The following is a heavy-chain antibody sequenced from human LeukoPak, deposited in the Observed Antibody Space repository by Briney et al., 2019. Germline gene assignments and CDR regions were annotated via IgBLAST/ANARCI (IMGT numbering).Heavy chain of an antibody. Sequence: GGSLRLSCAASGFSVSSNNMNWVRQAPGKGLEWVSVISSGRSTDYADSVKGRFTISRDNSKNTLYLQMNSLRAEDTAVYYCARGQGSRYCTNGVCYWFDPWGQGTLVTVSS. CDR3: ARGQGSRYCTNGVCYWFDP. D-gene: IGHD2-8*01. CDR2: ISSGRST. V-gene: IGHV3-53*01. CDR1: GFSVSSNN. J-gene: IGHJ5*02.